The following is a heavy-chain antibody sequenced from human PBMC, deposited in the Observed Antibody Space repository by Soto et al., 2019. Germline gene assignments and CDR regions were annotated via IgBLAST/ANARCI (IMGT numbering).Heavy chain of an antibody. CDR1: EGTFNSYT. J-gene: IGHJ4*02. CDR2: VIPILGMA. CDR3: ATNYGSGSTHFDY. D-gene: IGHD3-10*01. Sequence: QVQLVQSGAEVKKPGSSVKVSCTASEGTFNSYTISWVRQAPGQGLEWMGRVIPILGMANFAQKFQGRVMITAAKSTSTAYRVPSSMRSDDTAVYYCATNYGSGSTHFDYWGQGTLVTVSS. V-gene: IGHV1-69*02.